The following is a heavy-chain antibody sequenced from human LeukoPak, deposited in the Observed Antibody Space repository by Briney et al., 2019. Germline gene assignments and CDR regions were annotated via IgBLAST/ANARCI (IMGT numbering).Heavy chain of an antibody. J-gene: IGHJ5*02. CDR3: ARGGGIVVVPAAIRINWFDP. V-gene: IGHV4-34*01. CDR1: GFTFSSYA. CDR2: INHSGST. Sequence: PGGSLRLSCAASGFTFSSYAMSWVRQAPGKGLEWIGEINHSGSTNYNPSLKSRVTISVDTSKNQFSLKLSSVTAADTAVYYCARGGGIVVVPAAIRINWFDPWGQGTLVTVSS. D-gene: IGHD2-2*02.